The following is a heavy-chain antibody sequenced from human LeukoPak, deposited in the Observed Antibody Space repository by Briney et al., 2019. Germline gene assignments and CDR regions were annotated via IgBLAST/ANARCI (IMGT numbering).Heavy chain of an antibody. J-gene: IGHJ4*02. Sequence: PGGSLRLSCAASGFTFSSYWMHWVRQAPGKGLEWIGEINHSGSTNYNPSLKSRVTISVDTSKNQFSLKLSSVTAADTAVYYCARTGGGDCYSCIDYWGQGTLVTVSS. V-gene: IGHV4-34*01. CDR2: INHSGST. D-gene: IGHD2-21*02. CDR3: ARTGGGDCYSCIDY. CDR1: GFTFSSYW.